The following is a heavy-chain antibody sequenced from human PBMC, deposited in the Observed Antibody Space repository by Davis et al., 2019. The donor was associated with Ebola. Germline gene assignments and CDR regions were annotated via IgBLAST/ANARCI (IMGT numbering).Heavy chain of an antibody. D-gene: IGHD3-9*01. J-gene: IGHJ6*02. V-gene: IGHV1-3*01. CDR3: ASHAYYDILTGTLYYYYGMDV. Sequence: ASVKVSCKASGYTFTSYAMHWVRQAPGQRLEWMGWINAGNGNTKYSQKFQGRVTITADESTSTAYMELSSLRSEDTAVYYCASHAYYDILTGTLYYYYGMDVWGQGTTVTVSS. CDR2: INAGNGNT. CDR1: GYTFTSYA.